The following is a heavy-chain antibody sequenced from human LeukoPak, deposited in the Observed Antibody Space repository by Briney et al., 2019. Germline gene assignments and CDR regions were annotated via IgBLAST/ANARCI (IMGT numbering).Heavy chain of an antibody. V-gene: IGHV4-39*01. J-gene: IGHJ3*02. Sequence: PSETLSLTCTVSGGSISSSSYYWGWIRQPPGKGLEWIGSIYYSGSTYYNPSLKSRVTISVDTSKNQFSLKLSSVTAADTAVYYCARQKGGTRNAFVIWGQGTMVTVSS. D-gene: IGHD1-26*01. CDR1: GGSISSSSYY. CDR2: IYYSGST. CDR3: ARQKGGTRNAFVI.